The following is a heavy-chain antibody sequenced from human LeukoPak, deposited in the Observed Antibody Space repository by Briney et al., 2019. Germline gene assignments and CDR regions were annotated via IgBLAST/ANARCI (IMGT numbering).Heavy chain of an antibody. CDR3: ARSSGTPHAFDI. Sequence: ASVNVSCKASGYTFTSYGISWVRQAPGQGLEWMGWISAYNGNTNYAQKLQGRVTMTTDTSTSTAYMELRSLRSDDTAVYHCARSSGTPHAFDIWGQGTMVTVSS. CDR2: ISAYNGNT. J-gene: IGHJ3*02. V-gene: IGHV1-18*01. D-gene: IGHD1-26*01. CDR1: GYTFTSYG.